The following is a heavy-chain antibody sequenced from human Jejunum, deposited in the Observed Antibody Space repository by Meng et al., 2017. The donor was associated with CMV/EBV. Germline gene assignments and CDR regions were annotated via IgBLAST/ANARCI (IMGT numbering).Heavy chain of an antibody. D-gene: IGHD2-2*01. CDR3: ARDMWATTSCDGRLNYYHYAMDV. V-gene: IGHV3-21*01. CDR2: ISSRRSNS. Sequence: MNWVLQAPGKVLEWVSVISSRRSNSSYADSGKGRFTIARDKAKKSLYSRKNSLRAEDTAMYGRARDMWATTSCDGRLNYYHYAMDVWGQGTTVTVSS. J-gene: IGHJ6*02.